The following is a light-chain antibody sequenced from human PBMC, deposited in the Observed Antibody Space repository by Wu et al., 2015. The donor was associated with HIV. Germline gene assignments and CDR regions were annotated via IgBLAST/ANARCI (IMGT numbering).Light chain of an antibody. CDR3: QQYDTSPPWT. J-gene: IGKJ1*01. Sequence: EIVLTQSPATLSVSPGERVTLSCTASQSVSSNLAWYQQKPGQAPRLVIYGVSSRATGIPDRFSGSGSGTDFTLTISRLEPEDFAVYYCQQYDTSPPWTFGQGTKVEIK. CDR2: GVS. V-gene: IGKV3-20*01. CDR1: QSVSSN.